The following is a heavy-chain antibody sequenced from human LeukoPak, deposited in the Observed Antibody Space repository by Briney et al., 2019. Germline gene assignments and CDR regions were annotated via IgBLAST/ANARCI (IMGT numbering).Heavy chain of an antibody. CDR1: GGSISSSSYY. Sequence: SETLSLTCTVSGGSISSSSYYWGWIRQPPGKGLEWIGNIYYSGSAYYNSSLKSRVTMSVDTSENQFSLKLTSVTAADTAVYYCARSVSGYWFDPWGQGTLVTVSS. CDR2: IYYSGSA. V-gene: IGHV4-39*01. CDR3: ARSVSGYWFDP. J-gene: IGHJ5*02. D-gene: IGHD3-22*01.